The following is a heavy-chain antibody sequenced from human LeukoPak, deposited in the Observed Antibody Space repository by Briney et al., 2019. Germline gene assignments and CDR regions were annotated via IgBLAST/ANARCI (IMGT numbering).Heavy chain of an antibody. CDR3: ATQEIGGYTPFDY. CDR2: SNAGNGNT. Sequence: ASVKVSCKASGYTFTSYAMHWVRQAPGQRLEWMGWSNAGNGNTKYSQEFQGRVTITRDTSASTAYTELSSLRSEDMAVYYCATQEIGGYTPFDYWGQGTLVTVSS. V-gene: IGHV1-3*02. D-gene: IGHD3-22*01. CDR1: GYTFTSYA. J-gene: IGHJ4*02.